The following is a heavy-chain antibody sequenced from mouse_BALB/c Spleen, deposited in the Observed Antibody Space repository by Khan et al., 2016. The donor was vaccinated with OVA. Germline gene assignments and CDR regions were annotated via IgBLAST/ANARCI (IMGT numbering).Heavy chain of an antibody. Sequence: VQLQQSGPELVKPGASVKMSCKASGYTFTNYIIHWVKQKPGQGLEWIGYINHYNDGTKYNEKFKGKATLTSDKSSSTAYMDLSGLTSEDSAVYYCARDYGSSFWFAYWGQGTLVTVSA. D-gene: IGHD1-1*01. CDR2: INHYNDGT. V-gene: IGHV1S136*01. CDR3: ARDYGSSFWFAY. J-gene: IGHJ3*01. CDR1: GYTFTNYI.